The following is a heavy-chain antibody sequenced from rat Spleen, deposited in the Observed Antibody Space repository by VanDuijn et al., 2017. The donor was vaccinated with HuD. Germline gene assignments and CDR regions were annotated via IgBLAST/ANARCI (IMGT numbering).Heavy chain of an antibody. V-gene: IGHV5-25*01. D-gene: IGHD1-12*02. CDR2: ISTGGGNT. Sequence: EVQLVESGGGLVQPGRSMKLSCAVSGFTFSNYYMAWVRQAPTKGLEWVASISTGGGNTYYRDSVKGRFTISRDNAKSTLYLQMDSLRSEDTATYYCARRYYDGSYWYFDFWGPGTMVTVSS. CDR1: GFTFSNYY. CDR3: ARRYYDGSYWYFDF. J-gene: IGHJ1*01.